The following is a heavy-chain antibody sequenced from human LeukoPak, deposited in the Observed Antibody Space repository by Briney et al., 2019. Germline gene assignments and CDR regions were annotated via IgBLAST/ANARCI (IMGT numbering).Heavy chain of an antibody. D-gene: IGHD4-17*01. CDR1: GYTFTGYY. CDR2: INPNSGGT. J-gene: IGHJ6*02. V-gene: IGHV1-2*06. Sequence: ASVKVSCKASGYTFTGYYMHCVRQAPGQGLEWMGRINPNSGGTNYAQKFQGRVTMTRDTSISTAYMELSRLRSDDTAVYYCARSETDYGDYSPNYYYGMDVWGQGTTVTVSS. CDR3: ARSETDYGDYSPNYYYGMDV.